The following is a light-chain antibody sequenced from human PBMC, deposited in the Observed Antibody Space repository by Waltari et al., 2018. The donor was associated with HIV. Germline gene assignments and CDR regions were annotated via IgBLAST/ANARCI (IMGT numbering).Light chain of an antibody. CDR2: GKN. CDR3: YSRDTKDHRRAV. CDR1: SHKSYY. J-gene: IGLJ3*02. V-gene: IGLV3-19*01. Sequence: SSELTQDPAVSVALGQTVRITCQGDSHKSYYASWYQQKPGQAPVLVLDGKNIRPSGISDRFSGSSSGNTASLTITSTQAEDEADYYCYSRDTKDHRRAVFGGGTRVTVL.